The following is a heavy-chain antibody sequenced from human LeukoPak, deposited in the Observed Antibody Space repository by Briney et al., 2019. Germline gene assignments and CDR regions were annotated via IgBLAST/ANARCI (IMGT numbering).Heavy chain of an antibody. D-gene: IGHD3-10*01. CDR3: AKSITMVRGVIAVAGFDY. J-gene: IGHJ4*02. Sequence: PGGSLRLSCAASGFTFSNYATTWVRQAPGKGLEWVSAISGSGNITYYADSEKGRFTISRDDSKNTLYLQMNSLGAEDTALYYCAKSITMVRGVIAVAGFDYWGQGTLVTVSS. V-gene: IGHV3-23*01. CDR2: ISGSGNIT. CDR1: GFTFSNYA.